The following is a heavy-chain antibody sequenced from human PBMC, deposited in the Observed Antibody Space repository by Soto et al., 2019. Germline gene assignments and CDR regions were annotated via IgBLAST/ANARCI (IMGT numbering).Heavy chain of an antibody. J-gene: IGHJ4*02. CDR3: ARDGEYYDSSGYYYGFFDY. CDR1: GFTFSSYA. CDR2: ISYDGSNK. D-gene: IGHD3-22*01. Sequence: QVQLVESGGGVVQPGRSLRLSCAASGFTFSSYAMQWVRQAPGKGLEWVAVISYDGSNKYYADSVQGRFNISRDNSKNTLYLQMNSLRAEDTAVYYCARDGEYYDSSGYYYGFFDYWGQGTLVTVSS. V-gene: IGHV3-30-3*01.